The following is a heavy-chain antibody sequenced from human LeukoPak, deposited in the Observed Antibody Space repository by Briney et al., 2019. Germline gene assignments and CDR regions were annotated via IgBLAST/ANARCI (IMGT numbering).Heavy chain of an antibody. Sequence: ASVKVSCKASGYTVTSYYMHWVRQAPGQGLEWMGWISAYNGNTNYAQKVQGRVTMTTDTSTSTAYMELRSLRSDDTAVYYCAREGWIYSSSWYRHYYYYMDVWGKGTTVTISS. CDR2: ISAYNGNT. J-gene: IGHJ6*03. D-gene: IGHD6-13*01. V-gene: IGHV1-18*04. CDR1: GYTVTSYY. CDR3: AREGWIYSSSWYRHYYYYMDV.